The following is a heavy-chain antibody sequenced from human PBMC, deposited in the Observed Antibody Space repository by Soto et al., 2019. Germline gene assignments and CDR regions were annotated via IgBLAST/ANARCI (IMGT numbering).Heavy chain of an antibody. CDR3: ARDRDTYGHGFFDY. Sequence: QVQLVESGGGLVKPGGSLRLSCAASGFTFSDFYMTWIRQTPGKGLEWISYISTTSTHTNYADSVKGRFTVSRDNANNSLYLEMKNLRGDDTVVYFCARDRDTYGHGFFDYWGRGALVTVSS. CDR1: GFTFSDFY. CDR2: ISTTSTHT. J-gene: IGHJ4*02. V-gene: IGHV3-11*05. D-gene: IGHD5-18*01.